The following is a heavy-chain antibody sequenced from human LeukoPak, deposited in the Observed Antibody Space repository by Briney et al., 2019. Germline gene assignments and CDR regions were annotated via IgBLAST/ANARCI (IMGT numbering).Heavy chain of an antibody. CDR2: TYYRSKWYN. D-gene: IGHD6-13*01. V-gene: IGHV6-1*01. CDR1: GDSVSSNSAA. Sequence: SQTLSVTCVISGDSVSSNSAAWNWIRQSPSSGLEWLGRTYYRSKWYNDYAVSVKSRISINADTSKNQYSLQLNSVTPDDTAVYYCARDGYSSTWYVFDYWGQGTLVTVSS. CDR3: ARDGYSSTWYVFDY. J-gene: IGHJ4*02.